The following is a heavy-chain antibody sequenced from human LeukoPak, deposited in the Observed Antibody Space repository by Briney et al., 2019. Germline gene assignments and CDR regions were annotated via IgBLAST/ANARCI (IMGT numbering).Heavy chain of an antibody. D-gene: IGHD3-10*01. CDR2: INPNSGGT. CDR3: ARASITMVRGVIIRDYYGMDV. CDR1: GYTFTGYY. Sequence: ASVKVSCKASGYTFTGYYMHWVRQAPGQGLEWMGWINPNSGGTNYAQKFQGRVTMTRDTSISTAYMELSRLRSDDTAVYYCARASITMVRGVIIRDYYGMDVWGKGTTVTVSS. V-gene: IGHV1-2*02. J-gene: IGHJ6*04.